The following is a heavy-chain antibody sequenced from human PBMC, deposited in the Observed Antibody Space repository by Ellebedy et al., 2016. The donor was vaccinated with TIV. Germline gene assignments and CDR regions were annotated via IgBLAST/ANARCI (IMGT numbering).Heavy chain of an antibody. CDR3: AREPRMGWLRSGGMDV. J-gene: IGHJ6*02. Sequence: ASVKVSCKASGYTFTSYGISWVRQAPGQGLEWMGWISAYNGNTNYAQKLQGRVTMTTDTSTSTAYMELRSLRSDDTAVYYCAREPRMGWLRSGGMDVWGQGTTVTVSS. V-gene: IGHV1-18*04. D-gene: IGHD5-12*01. CDR2: ISAYNGNT. CDR1: GYTFTSYG.